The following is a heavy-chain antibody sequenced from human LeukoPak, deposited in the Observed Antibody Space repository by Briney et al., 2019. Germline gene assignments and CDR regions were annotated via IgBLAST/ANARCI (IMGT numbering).Heavy chain of an antibody. Sequence: GESLKIPCKGSGYSFTSYWIGWMRQLPGKGLDWMGIIYPGDSDTRYSPPFQGQVTIPAYKSISTAYLQWSSLKASDTAMYYCARRDYGDYNFDYWGQGTLVTVSS. D-gene: IGHD4-17*01. V-gene: IGHV5-51*01. CDR3: ARRDYGDYNFDY. J-gene: IGHJ4*02. CDR1: GYSFTSYW. CDR2: IYPGDSDT.